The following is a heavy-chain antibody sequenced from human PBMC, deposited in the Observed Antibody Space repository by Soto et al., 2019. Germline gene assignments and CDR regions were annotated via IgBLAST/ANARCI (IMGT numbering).Heavy chain of an antibody. CDR2: ISAYNGNT. D-gene: IGHD4-17*01. CDR1: GYTFSGYA. CDR3: ARPFGDYGDYAWSLRY. J-gene: IGHJ4*02. V-gene: IGHV1-18*01. Sequence: QVQLVQCGAEVKKPGASVKVSCKASGYTFSGYAMDWVRQAPGQGLEWMGWISAYNGNTDYAQKFQGRVTMTTDTSTSTAYMELRSLTSDDTAVYYCARPFGDYGDYAWSLRYWGQGTLVTVSS.